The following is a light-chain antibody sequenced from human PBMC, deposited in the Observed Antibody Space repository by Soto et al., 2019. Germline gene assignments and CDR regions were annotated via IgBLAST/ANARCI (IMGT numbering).Light chain of an antibody. CDR2: AAS. Sequence: DIQMTQSPPSLPASVGDRVTITCRASQAIRNDLAWYQQRPGKAPKRLIFAASALQSGVPSRFSGSGSGTEFTLTISSLQPEDFATYFCLQHNKYPRTFGQGTKVDIK. J-gene: IGKJ1*01. CDR1: QAIRND. V-gene: IGKV1-17*01. CDR3: LQHNKYPRT.